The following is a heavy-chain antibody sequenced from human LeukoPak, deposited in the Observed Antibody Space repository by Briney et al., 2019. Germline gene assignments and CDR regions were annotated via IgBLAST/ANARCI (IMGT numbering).Heavy chain of an antibody. Sequence: ASVKVSCKASGYTFTSYGISWVRQAPGQGLEWMGWISAYNGNTNYAQKLQGRVTMTTDTSTSTAYMELRSLRSDDTAVYYRARDSSIVAVAGSEFDYWGQGTLVTVSS. CDR3: ARDSSIVAVAGSEFDY. J-gene: IGHJ4*02. CDR1: GYTFTSYG. D-gene: IGHD6-19*01. V-gene: IGHV1-18*01. CDR2: ISAYNGNT.